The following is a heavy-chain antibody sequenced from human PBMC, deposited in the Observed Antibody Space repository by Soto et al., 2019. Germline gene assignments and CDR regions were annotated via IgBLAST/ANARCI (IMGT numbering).Heavy chain of an antibody. V-gene: IGHV4-59*08. Sequence: QAQLQESGPGLVKPSETLSLTCTVSNGFISNYYWSWIRQPPGEGLEWIGYIYHSGSSYNPSLKSRVTMSVDTSKHQFSLRLTSVTAADTAVYYCASHLSAIAAAGTGFDPWGQGTLVIVSS. CDR3: ASHLSAIAAAGTGFDP. D-gene: IGHD6-13*01. CDR1: NGFISNYY. J-gene: IGHJ5*02. CDR2: IYHSGS.